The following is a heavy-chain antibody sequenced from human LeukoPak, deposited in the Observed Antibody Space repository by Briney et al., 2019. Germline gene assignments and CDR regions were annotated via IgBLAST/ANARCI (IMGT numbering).Heavy chain of an antibody. D-gene: IGHD3-10*01. Sequence: ASVKVSCKASGYTFTSYGISWVRQAPGQGLEWMGWISAYNGNTNYAQKFQGRVTMARDTSTSTVYMELSSLRSEDTAVYYCARAYGSGSYTLLFFDYWGQGTLVTVSS. V-gene: IGHV1-18*01. CDR1: GYTFTSYG. CDR2: ISAYNGNT. CDR3: ARAYGSGSYTLLFFDY. J-gene: IGHJ4*02.